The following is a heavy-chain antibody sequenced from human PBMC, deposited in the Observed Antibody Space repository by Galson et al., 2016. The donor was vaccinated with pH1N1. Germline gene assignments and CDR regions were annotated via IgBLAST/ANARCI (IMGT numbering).Heavy chain of an antibody. D-gene: IGHD6-19*01. CDR1: GDSISSGAYS. CDR3: VRGRYPYGWGYR. V-gene: IGHV4-31*03. CDR2: ISYSGTT. J-gene: IGHJ5*02. Sequence: TLSLTCTVSGDSISSGAYSWTWLRQHPGKGLEWIGYISYSGTTDYNASLRSRLIISLDMSKNQFSLKLSSVTAADTAIYYCVRGRYPYGWGYRWGQGTLVTVSS.